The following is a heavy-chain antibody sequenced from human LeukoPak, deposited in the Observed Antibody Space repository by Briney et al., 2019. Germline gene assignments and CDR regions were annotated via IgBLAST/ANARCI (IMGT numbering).Heavy chain of an antibody. CDR1: GGSFSGYY. CDR2: INHSGRT. CDR3: ARGPYSYDSSGAFDI. J-gene: IGHJ3*02. D-gene: IGHD3-22*01. V-gene: IGHV4-34*01. Sequence: SETLSLTCAVYGGSFSGYYWSWIRQPPGKGLEWIGEINHSGRTNYNPSLKSRVTISVDTSKNQFSLKLSSVTAADTAVYFCARGPYSYDSSGAFDIWGQGTMVTVSP.